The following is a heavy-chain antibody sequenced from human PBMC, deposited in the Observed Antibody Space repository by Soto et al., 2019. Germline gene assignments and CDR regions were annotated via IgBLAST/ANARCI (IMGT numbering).Heavy chain of an antibody. CDR2: IYYSGST. CDR3: ARGGRRSPGMDV. J-gene: IGHJ6*02. V-gene: IGHV4-31*03. Sequence: QVQLQESGPGLVKPSQTLSLTCTVSGGSISSGGYYWSWIRQHPGKGLGWVGYIYYSGSTYYNPSLKSRVTISVDTSKNQFSLKLSSVTAADTAVYYCARGGRRSPGMDVWGQGTTVTVSS. CDR1: GGSISSGGYY.